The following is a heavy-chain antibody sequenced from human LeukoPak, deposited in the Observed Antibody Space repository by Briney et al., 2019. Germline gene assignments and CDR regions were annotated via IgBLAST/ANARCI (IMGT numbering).Heavy chain of an antibody. CDR2: ISGDSDII. V-gene: IGHV3-11*01. D-gene: IGHD3-10*01. CDR3: ARQRFGQYFDY. Sequence: GGSLRLSCAASGVTFSDYYMSWIRQAPGKGLEWFSYISGDSDIIYYADSVKGRFTISRDNAKKSLYLQMNSLRAEDTAVYYCARQRFGQYFDYWGQGTLVTVSS. CDR1: GVTFSDYY. J-gene: IGHJ4*02.